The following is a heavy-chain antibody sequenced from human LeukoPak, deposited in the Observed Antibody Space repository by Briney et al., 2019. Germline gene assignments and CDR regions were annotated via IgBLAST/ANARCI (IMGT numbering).Heavy chain of an antibody. Sequence: SETLSLTCTVSGGSISSYYWSWIRQPPGKGLEWIAYIYYSGSTNYNPSLKSRVTISVDTSKNQFSLKLSSVTAADTAVYYCASHGSWRSYYFDYWGQGTLVTVSS. J-gene: IGHJ4*02. CDR2: IYYSGST. D-gene: IGHD6-13*01. CDR1: GGSISSYY. CDR3: ASHGSWRSYYFDY. V-gene: IGHV4-59*01.